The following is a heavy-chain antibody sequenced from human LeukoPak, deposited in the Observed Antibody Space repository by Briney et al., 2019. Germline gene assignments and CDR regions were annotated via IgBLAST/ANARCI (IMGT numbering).Heavy chain of an antibody. D-gene: IGHD3-3*01. CDR1: GFTLSSYG. CDR3: ARDYVIFGVVQYYYYGMDV. Sequence: GKSLRLSCVASGFTLSSYGMHCVRQAPGKGLEWVALISYYGSQKYYADSVKGRFTISRDNSNNTLYLQMNSLRAEDTAVYYCARDYVIFGVVQYYYYGMDVWGQGTTVTVSS. V-gene: IGHV3-30*03. J-gene: IGHJ6*02. CDR2: ISYYGSQK.